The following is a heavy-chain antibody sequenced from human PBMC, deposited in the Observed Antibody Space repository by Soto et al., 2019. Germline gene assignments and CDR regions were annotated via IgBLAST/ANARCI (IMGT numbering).Heavy chain of an antibody. CDR3: ARDADFSSGDSEFWAFDI. D-gene: IGHD3-10*01. V-gene: IGHV4-4*02. CDR2: THHSGKT. Sequence: QVQLQESGPGLVMPSGTLSLACAVSGDSIRDPHWWTWVRQPPGKGLEWIAETHHSGKTYYNPSLKSRVTISLDTSKNQFSLNLISMTAADTAVYYCARDADFSSGDSEFWAFDIWGQGTMVTVSS. CDR1: GDSIRDPHW. J-gene: IGHJ3*02.